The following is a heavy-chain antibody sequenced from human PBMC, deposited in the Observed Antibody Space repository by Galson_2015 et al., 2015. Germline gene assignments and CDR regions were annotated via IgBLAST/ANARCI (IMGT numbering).Heavy chain of an antibody. Sequence: SLRLSCAASGFTFSSYGMHWVRQAPGKGLEWVAVISYDGSNKYYADSVKGRFTISRDNSKNTLYLQMNSLRAEDTAVYYCAKAKDCGGGSCYSGEIWFAPWGQGTLVTVSS. CDR1: GFTFSSYG. CDR3: AKAKDCGGGSCYSGEIWFAP. J-gene: IGHJ5*02. CDR2: ISYDGSNK. V-gene: IGHV3-30*18. D-gene: IGHD2-15*01.